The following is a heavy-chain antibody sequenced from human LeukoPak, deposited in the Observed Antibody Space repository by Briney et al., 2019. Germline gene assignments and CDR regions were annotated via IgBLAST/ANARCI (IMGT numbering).Heavy chain of an antibody. Sequence: GGSLRFSCAASGFMFSDYGMHWVRQAPGKGLEWVAAIWYDGSNIFYADSVKGRFTISRDNSKNALYLQMNSPRAEDTADYYCAKEGDRGEALYYYYMDVWGNGTTVTVSS. CDR1: GFMFSDYG. V-gene: IGHV3-33*06. CDR3: AKEGDRGEALYYYYMDV. CDR2: IWYDGSNI. J-gene: IGHJ6*03. D-gene: IGHD3-10*01.